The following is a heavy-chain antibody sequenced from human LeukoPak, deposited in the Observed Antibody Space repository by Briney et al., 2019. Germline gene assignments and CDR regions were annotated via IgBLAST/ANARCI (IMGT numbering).Heavy chain of an antibody. D-gene: IGHD6-19*01. Sequence: SETLSLTCAVYGGSFSGYYWSWIRQPPGKGLEWIGEINHSGSTNYNPSLKSRVTISVDTSKNQFSLKLSSVTAADTAVYYCARGPFAGYSSGWRTFDIWGQGTMVTVSS. V-gene: IGHV4-34*01. J-gene: IGHJ3*02. CDR1: GGSFSGYY. CDR2: INHSGST. CDR3: ARGPFAGYSSGWRTFDI.